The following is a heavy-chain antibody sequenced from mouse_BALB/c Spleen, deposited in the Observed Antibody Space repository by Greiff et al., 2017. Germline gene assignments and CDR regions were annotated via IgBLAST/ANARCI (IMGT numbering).Heavy chain of an antibody. Sequence: EVQLQESGPELVKPGASMKISCKASGYSFTGYTMNWVKQSHGKNLEWIGLINPYNGGTSYNQKFKGKATLTVDKSSSTAYMELLSLTSEDSAVYYCARGGPSTMITTGYYAMDYWGQGTSVTVSS. CDR3: ARGGPSTMITTGYYAMDY. CDR2: INPYNGGT. J-gene: IGHJ4*01. D-gene: IGHD2-4*01. CDR1: GYSFTGYT. V-gene: IGHV1-18*01.